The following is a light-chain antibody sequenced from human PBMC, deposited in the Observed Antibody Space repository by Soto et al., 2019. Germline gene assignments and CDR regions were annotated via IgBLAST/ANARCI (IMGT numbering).Light chain of an antibody. V-gene: IGLV2-11*01. Sequence: QSALTQPRSVSGSPGQSVTISCTGTSSDVGGYNYVSWYQQHPGKAPKLMIYDVSKRPSGFPDRFSGSKSGNTASLTISGLQAEDEADYYCCSYAGSYTSNYVFGAGTKVTVL. CDR1: SSDVGGYNY. CDR3: CSYAGSYTSNYV. CDR2: DVS. J-gene: IGLJ1*01.